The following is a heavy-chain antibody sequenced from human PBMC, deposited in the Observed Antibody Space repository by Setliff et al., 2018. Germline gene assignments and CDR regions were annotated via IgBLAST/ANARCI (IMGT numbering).Heavy chain of an antibody. D-gene: IGHD3-10*01. CDR2: INHSGSA. V-gene: IGHV4-34*01. CDR1: GGSFSGHH. CDR3: ARHEFVGGYYGSVTYRHFDY. J-gene: IGHJ4*02. Sequence: SETLSLTCAVYGGSFSGHHWCWIRQPPWKGLEWIGEINHSGSANYNPSLKSRVTISLDTSKNQFSLKLSSLAATDTALYFCARHEFVGGYYGSVTYRHFDYWGQGILVTAPQ.